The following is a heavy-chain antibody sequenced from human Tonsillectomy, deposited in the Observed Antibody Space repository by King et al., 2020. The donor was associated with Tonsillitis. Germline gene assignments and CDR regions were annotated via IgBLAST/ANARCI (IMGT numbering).Heavy chain of an antibody. CDR2: ISGSGGST. Sequence: VQLVESGGGLVQPGGSLRLSCAASGFTFSSYAMSWVRQAPGKGLEWVSAISGSGGSTYYADSVKGRFTISRDNSKNTLYLQMNSLRAEDTAVYYCAKVNMVRGVIKNYYYSYGLDVWGQGTTVTVSS. CDR3: AKVNMVRGVIKNYYYSYGLDV. D-gene: IGHD3-10*01. V-gene: IGHV3-23*04. CDR1: GFTFSSYA. J-gene: IGHJ6*02.